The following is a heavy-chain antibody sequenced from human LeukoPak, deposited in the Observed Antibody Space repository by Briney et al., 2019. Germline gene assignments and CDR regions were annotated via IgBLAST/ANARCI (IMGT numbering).Heavy chain of an antibody. CDR2: ISAYNGNT. J-gene: IGHJ6*02. V-gene: IGHV1-18*01. Sequence: ASVKVSCKASGYTFTSYGISWVRQAPGQGLEWMGWISAYNGNTNYAQKLQGRVTMTTDTSTSTAYMELRSLRSDDTAVYYCARDHDFWSGGYGIDVWGQGTTVTVSS. D-gene: IGHD3-3*01. CDR1: GYTFTSYG. CDR3: ARDHDFWSGGYGIDV.